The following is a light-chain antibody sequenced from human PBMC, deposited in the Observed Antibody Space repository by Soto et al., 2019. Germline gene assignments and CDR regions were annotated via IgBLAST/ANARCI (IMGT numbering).Light chain of an antibody. CDR2: EVN. CDR3: ASYAVGINVV. CDR1: SSDVGYYNY. Sequence: QSALTQPPSASGSPGQSVTISCTGTSSDVGYYNYVSWYQQHPGKAPKLIIYEVNKQPSGVPDRFSGSKSGNTASLTVSGLQAEDEAEYYCASYAVGINVVFGGGTKVTVL. J-gene: IGLJ2*01. V-gene: IGLV2-8*01.